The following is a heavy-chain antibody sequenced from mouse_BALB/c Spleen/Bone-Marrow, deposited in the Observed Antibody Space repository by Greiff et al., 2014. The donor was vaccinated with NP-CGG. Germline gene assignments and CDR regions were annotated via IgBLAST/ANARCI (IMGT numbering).Heavy chain of an antibody. CDR1: GFTFTDYY. CDR2: IRDKANGYTT. D-gene: IGHD2-3*01. CDR3: ARDMGLLRFDY. J-gene: IGHJ2*01. Sequence: EVKLMESGGGLVQPGGSLRLSGATSGFTFTDYYMSWVRQPPGKALEWLTFIRDKANGYTTEYSASVKGRFTISRDNSQSILYLQMNTLRAEDSATYYCARDMGLLRFDYWGQGTTLTVSS. V-gene: IGHV7-3*02.